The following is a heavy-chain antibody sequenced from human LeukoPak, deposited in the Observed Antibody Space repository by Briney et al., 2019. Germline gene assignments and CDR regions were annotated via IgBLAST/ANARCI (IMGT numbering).Heavy chain of an antibody. V-gene: IGHV4-34*01. D-gene: IGHD1-26*01. CDR1: GGSFSGYY. CDR2: INHSGST. CDR3: AKSGGYGLIDY. Sequence: PSETLSLTCAVYGGSFSGYYWSWIRQPPGKGLEWIGEINHSGSTNYNPSLKSRVAISIDTSKNQFSLRLNSVTAADTAMYFCAKSGGYGLIDYWGQGTRVIVSS. J-gene: IGHJ4*02.